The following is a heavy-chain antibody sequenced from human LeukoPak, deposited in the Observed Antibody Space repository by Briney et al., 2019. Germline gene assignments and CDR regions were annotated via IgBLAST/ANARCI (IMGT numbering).Heavy chain of an antibody. CDR1: GFTFSSYA. CDR3: AKDPGKWDFWSGYQFGP. CDR2: ISGSGGST. J-gene: IGHJ5*02. V-gene: IGHV3-23*01. Sequence: GGSLRLSCAASGFTFSSYAMSWVRQAPGKGLEWVSAISGSGGSTYYADSVKGRFTISRDNSKNTLYLQMNSLRAEDTAVYYCAKDPGKWDFWSGYQFGPWGQGTLVTVSS. D-gene: IGHD3-3*01.